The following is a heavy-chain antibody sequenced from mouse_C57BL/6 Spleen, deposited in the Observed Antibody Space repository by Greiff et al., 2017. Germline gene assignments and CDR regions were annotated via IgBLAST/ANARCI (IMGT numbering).Heavy chain of an antibody. CDR3: ARGGYGSSYDYAMDY. V-gene: IGHV1-81*01. D-gene: IGHD1-1*01. Sequence: VKLQESGAELARPGASVKLSCKASGYTFTSYGISWVKQRTGQGLEWIGEIYPRSGNTYYNEKFKGKATLTADKSSSTAYMELRSLTSEDSAVYFCARGGYGSSYDYAMDYWGQGTSVTVSS. CDR2: IYPRSGNT. CDR1: GYTFTSYG. J-gene: IGHJ4*01.